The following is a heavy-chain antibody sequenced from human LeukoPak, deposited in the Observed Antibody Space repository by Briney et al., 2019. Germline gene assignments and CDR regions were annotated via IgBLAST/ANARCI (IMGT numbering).Heavy chain of an antibody. CDR3: ARDFRYHDSSGYYSFDY. V-gene: IGHV3-48*02. Sequence: GGSLRLSCAASGFTFSSAWMNWVRQAPGKGLEWVSYLSGRSNSIYYAESVKGRFTISRDNAKNSLYLQMNSLRDEDTAVYYCARDFRYHDSSGYYSFDYWGQGTLVTVSS. D-gene: IGHD3-22*01. CDR1: GFTFSSAW. J-gene: IGHJ4*02. CDR2: LSGRSNSI.